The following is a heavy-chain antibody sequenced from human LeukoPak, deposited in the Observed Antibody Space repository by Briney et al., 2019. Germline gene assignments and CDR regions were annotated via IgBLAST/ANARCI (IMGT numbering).Heavy chain of an antibody. CDR3: AREISPGNWFDP. V-gene: IGHV3-33*01. Sequence: PERSLRPSCATSAIGFSDYGMCWVRQAPGKGLEWVASIWSDGTHELYTESVKGRFTISRDNSKNTLYLQMGSLRADDMAVYYCAREISPGNWFDPWGQGTLVTVSS. CDR1: AIGFSDYG. J-gene: IGHJ5*02. D-gene: IGHD1-26*01. CDR2: IWSDGTHE.